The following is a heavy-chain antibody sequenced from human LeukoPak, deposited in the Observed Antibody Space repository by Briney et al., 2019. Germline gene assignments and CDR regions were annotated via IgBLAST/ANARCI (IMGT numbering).Heavy chain of an antibody. D-gene: IGHD4-17*01. J-gene: IGHJ5*02. V-gene: IGHV4-31*03. Sequence: PSETLSLTCTVSGSSISSGGYYWSWIRQHPGKGLEWIGYIYYSGSTFYNPSLKSRVTISVDTSKNQFSLKLSSVTAAETAVYYCAREERRDYGEANWFDPWGQGTLVTVSS. CDR1: GSSISSGGYY. CDR2: IYYSGST. CDR3: AREERRDYGEANWFDP.